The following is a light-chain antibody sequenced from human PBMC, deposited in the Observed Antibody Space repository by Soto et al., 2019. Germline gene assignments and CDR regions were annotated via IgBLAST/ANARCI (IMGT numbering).Light chain of an antibody. V-gene: IGKV3-20*01. J-gene: IGKJ1*01. CDR1: QSVSSN. CDR2: GAS. Sequence: EIVMTQSPATLSVSPGERATLSCRASQSVSSNLAWYQQKPGQAPRLLIYGASGRATGIPDRFSGSGSGTDFTLTISSLEPEDSAVYYCQQYASAPRTFGQGTKVDIK. CDR3: QQYASAPRT.